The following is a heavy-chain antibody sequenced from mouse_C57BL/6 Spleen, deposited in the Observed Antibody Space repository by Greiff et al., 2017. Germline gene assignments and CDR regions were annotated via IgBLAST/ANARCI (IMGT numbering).Heavy chain of an antibody. CDR1: GFTFSSYA. J-gene: IGHJ2*01. CDR2: ISDGGSYT. D-gene: IGHD4-1*01. V-gene: IGHV5-4*01. CDR3: ARDDWDFDY. Sequence: EVNVVESGGGLVKPGGSLKLSCAASGFTFSSYAMSWVRQTPEKRLEWVATISDGGSYTYYPDNVKGRFTISRDNAKNNLYLQMSHLKSEDTAMYYCARDDWDFDYWGQGTTLTVSS.